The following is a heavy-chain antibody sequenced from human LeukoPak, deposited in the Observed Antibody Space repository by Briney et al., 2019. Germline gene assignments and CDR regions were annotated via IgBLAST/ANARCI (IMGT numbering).Heavy chain of an antibody. CDR2: ISGSGGST. Sequence: PGGSLRLSCAASGLTFNKSWMHWVRQAPGKGLEWVSAISGSGGSTYYADSVKGRFTISRDNSKNTLYLQMNSLRAEDTAVYYCAKRDGSLDYWGQGTLVTVSS. CDR3: AKRDGSLDY. D-gene: IGHD3-10*01. CDR1: GLTFNKSW. V-gene: IGHV3-23*01. J-gene: IGHJ4*02.